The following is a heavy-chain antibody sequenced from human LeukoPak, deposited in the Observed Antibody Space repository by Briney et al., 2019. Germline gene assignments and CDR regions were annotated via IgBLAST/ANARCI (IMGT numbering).Heavy chain of an antibody. CDR2: IYTSGST. J-gene: IGHJ6*02. CDR3: ARDKVYYGMDV. CDR1: GGSISSYY. V-gene: IGHV4-4*07. Sequence: SETLSLTCTVPGGSISSYYWSWIRQPAGKGLEWIGRIYTSGSTNYNPSLRSRVTMSVDTSKNQFSLKLSSVTAADTAVYYCARDKVYYGMDVWGQGTTVTVSS.